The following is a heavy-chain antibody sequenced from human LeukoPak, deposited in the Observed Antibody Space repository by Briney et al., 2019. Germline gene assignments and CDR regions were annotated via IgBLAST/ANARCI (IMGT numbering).Heavy chain of an antibody. D-gene: IGHD5-18*01. CDR2: VNPSSGST. CDR1: GYTFNTYG. Sequence: ASVKVSCKASGYTFNTYGITWVRQAPGHGLEWMGLVNPSSGSTTYAQKFQGRVTMTMDTSTSTVDMELSSLRSEDTAVYYCARDNGGTAMAYYYYYYMDVWGKGTTVTISS. V-gene: IGHV1-46*02. CDR3: ARDNGGTAMAYYYYYYMDV. J-gene: IGHJ6*03.